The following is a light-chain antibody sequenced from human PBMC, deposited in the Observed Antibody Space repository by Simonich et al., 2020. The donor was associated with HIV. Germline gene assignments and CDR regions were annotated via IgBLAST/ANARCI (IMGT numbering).Light chain of an antibody. V-gene: IGLV7-46*01. CDR1: TGAVPRGHY. CDR2: ETS. J-gene: IGLJ3*02. CDR3: LLSHSGVWV. Sequence: QAVVTQEPSLTVSPGGTVTLTCGSSTGAVPRGHYPYWFQQKPGQAPKTLIYETSNKHSWTFARFSGSLLGGKAALTLSGAQPEDEADYYCLLSHSGVWVFGGGTKLTVL.